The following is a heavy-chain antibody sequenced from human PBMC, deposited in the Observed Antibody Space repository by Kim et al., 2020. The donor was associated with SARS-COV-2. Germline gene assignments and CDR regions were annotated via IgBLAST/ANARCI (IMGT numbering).Heavy chain of an antibody. CDR3: ARVHYDSSGYSWFDP. Sequence: GGSLRLSCAASGFTFSSYWMSWVRQAPGKGLEWVANIKQDGSEKYYVDSVKGRFTISRDNAKNSLYLQMNSLRAEDTAVYYCARVHYDSSGYSWFDPWGQGTLVTVSS. V-gene: IGHV3-7*03. CDR1: GFTFSSYW. CDR2: IKQDGSEK. J-gene: IGHJ5*02. D-gene: IGHD3-22*01.